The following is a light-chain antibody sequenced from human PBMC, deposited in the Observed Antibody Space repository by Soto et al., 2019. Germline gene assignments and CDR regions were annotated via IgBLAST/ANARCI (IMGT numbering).Light chain of an antibody. CDR3: QQYCSSPYT. Sequence: EIVLTQSPGTLSLSPGERATLSCRASQSVSSSYLAWYQQKPGQAPRLLIYDASSSATGIPDRFSGSGSGTDFTLTISRLEPEDFAGYYCQQYCSSPYTFGQGTKLEIK. CDR1: QSVSSSY. J-gene: IGKJ2*01. CDR2: DAS. V-gene: IGKV3-20*01.